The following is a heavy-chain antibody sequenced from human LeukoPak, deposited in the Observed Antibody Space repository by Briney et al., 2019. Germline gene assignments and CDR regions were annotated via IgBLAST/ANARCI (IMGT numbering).Heavy chain of an antibody. V-gene: IGHV4-59*08. J-gene: IGHJ3*02. CDR3: AGYSSGRYPPI. D-gene: IGHD6-19*01. Sequence: SETLSLTCTVSGGSISSYYWSWIRQPPGKGLERIGYIYYSGSTNYNPSLKSRVTMSVDTSKNQFSLKLSSVTAADTAVYYCAGYSSGRYPPIWGQGTMVTVSS. CDR1: GGSISSYY. CDR2: IYYSGST.